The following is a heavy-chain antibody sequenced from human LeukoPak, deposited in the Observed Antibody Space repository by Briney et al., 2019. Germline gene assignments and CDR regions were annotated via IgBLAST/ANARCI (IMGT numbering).Heavy chain of an antibody. CDR1: GGSISSSTYY. CDR3: ASAPRQGSIGSLDY. CDR2: MYYTGTT. Sequence: SETLSLSRTDSGGSISSSTYYWGWIRQPPGKGLEWIGAMYYTGTTYYNPSLRSRVTISVDTSKNQFSLKLSSVTAADTALYYCASAPRQGSIGSLDYWGQGTLVTVSA. D-gene: IGHD3-10*01. V-gene: IGHV4-39*01. J-gene: IGHJ4*02.